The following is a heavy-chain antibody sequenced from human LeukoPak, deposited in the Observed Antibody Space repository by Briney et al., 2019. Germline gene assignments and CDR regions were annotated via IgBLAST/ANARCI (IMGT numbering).Heavy chain of an antibody. CDR1: GGSFSGYY. D-gene: IGHD3-10*01. V-gene: IGHV4-34*01. Sequence: SETLSLTCAVYGGSFSGYYWSWIRKPPGKGLEWIGEINHSGSTNYNPSLKSRVTISVDTSKNQFSLKLSSVTAADTAVYYCARGSGGYYGSGARGRFDPWGQGTLVTVSS. J-gene: IGHJ5*02. CDR3: ARGSGGYYGSGARGRFDP. CDR2: INHSGST.